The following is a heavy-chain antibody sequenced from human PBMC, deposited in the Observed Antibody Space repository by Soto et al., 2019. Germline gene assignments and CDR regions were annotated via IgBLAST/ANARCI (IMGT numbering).Heavy chain of an antibody. J-gene: IGHJ5*02. CDR3: AREAYYDSSGYYSGFDP. D-gene: IGHD3-22*01. Sequence: SGGSLRLSCAASGFTFSSYAMHWVRQAPGKGLEWVAVISYDGSNKYYADSVKGRFTISRDNSKNTLYLQMNSLRAEDTAVYYCAREAYYDSSGYYSGFDPWGQGTLVTVSS. V-gene: IGHV3-30-3*01. CDR1: GFTFSSYA. CDR2: ISYDGSNK.